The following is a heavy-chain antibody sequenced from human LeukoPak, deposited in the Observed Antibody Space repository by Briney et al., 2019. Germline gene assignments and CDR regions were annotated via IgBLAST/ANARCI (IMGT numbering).Heavy chain of an antibody. CDR1: GFTVSSNS. D-gene: IGHD5-24*01. Sequence: PGGSLRLSCTVSGFTVSSNSMSWVRQAPGKGLEWVSFIYSAGNTHYSDSVKGRFTISIDNSKNTLYLQMNSLRAEDTAVYYCAKASEMATIRSPFDYWGQGTLVAVSS. CDR3: AKASEMATIRSPFDY. V-gene: IGHV3-53*01. CDR2: IYSAGNT. J-gene: IGHJ4*02.